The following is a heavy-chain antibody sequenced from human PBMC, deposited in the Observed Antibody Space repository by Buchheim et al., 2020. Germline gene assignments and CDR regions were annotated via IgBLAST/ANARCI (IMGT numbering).Heavy chain of an antibody. CDR3: ASYEEDYYGSGSSFDY. V-gene: IGHV3-30-3*01. D-gene: IGHD3-10*01. CDR1: GFTFSSYA. Sequence: QVQLVESGGGVVQPGRSLRLSCAASGFTFSSYAMHWVRQAPGKGLEWVAVISYDGSNKYYADSVKGRFTISRDNSKNTLYLQMHSLRAEDTAVYYCASYEEDYYGSGSSFDYWGQGTL. CDR2: ISYDGSNK. J-gene: IGHJ4*02.